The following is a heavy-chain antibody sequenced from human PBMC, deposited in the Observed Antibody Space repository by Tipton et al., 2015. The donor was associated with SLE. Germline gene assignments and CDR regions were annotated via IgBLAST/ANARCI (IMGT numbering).Heavy chain of an antibody. CDR3: ARRSWSSGWPRGQYFQH. J-gene: IGHJ1*01. CDR1: GGSFSGYY. CDR2: INHSGST. V-gene: IGHV4-34*01. D-gene: IGHD6-19*01. Sequence: TLSLTCAVYGGSFSGYYWSWIRQPPGKGLEWIGEINHSGSTNYNPSLKSRVTISVDTSKNQFSLKLSSVTAASTAVYYCARRSWSSGWPRGQYFQHWGQGTLVTVSS.